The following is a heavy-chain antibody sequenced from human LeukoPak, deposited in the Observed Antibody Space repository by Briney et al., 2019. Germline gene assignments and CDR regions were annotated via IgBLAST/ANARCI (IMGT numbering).Heavy chain of an antibody. D-gene: IGHD3-22*01. J-gene: IGHJ1*01. Sequence: GGSLRLSCAASGFTFSSYSMNWVRQAPGKGLEWVSGISGSGGSTYYADSVKGRFTFSRDNSKNTLYLQMNSLRAEDTAVYYCARDPSDYYDSSGYNVQDWGQGTLVTVSS. CDR3: ARDPSDYYDSSGYNVQD. V-gene: IGHV3-23*01. CDR1: GFTFSSYS. CDR2: ISGSGGST.